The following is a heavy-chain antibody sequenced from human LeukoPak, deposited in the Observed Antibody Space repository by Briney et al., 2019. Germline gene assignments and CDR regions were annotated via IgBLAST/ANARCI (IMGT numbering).Heavy chain of an antibody. J-gene: IGHJ4*02. D-gene: IGHD2-2*01. CDR1: GFSFSLYA. V-gene: IGHV3-21*05. CDR3: ARDTIQPGLIDD. Sequence: KAGESLRLSCAASGFSFSLYAMNWVRQAPGKGLEWISYINSGGDDIHYAASVKGRFTISRDDAGNTLFLQLSSLRAEDTAVYYCARDTIQPGLIDDWGQGTLVTVSS. CDR2: INSGGDDI.